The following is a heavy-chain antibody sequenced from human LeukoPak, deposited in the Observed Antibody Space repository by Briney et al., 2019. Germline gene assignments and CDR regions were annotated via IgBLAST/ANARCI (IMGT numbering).Heavy chain of an antibody. J-gene: IGHJ6*02. V-gene: IGHV1-2*02. Sequence: ASVKVSCKASGYTFTGYYMHWVRQAPGQGLEWMGWINPNSGGTNYAQKFQGRITMTRNTSISTAYMELSSLRSEDTAVYYCASVIAVAGTRAYHYGMDVWGQGTTVTVSS. CDR2: INPNSGGT. CDR3: ASVIAVAGTRAYHYGMDV. D-gene: IGHD6-19*01. CDR1: GYTFTGYY.